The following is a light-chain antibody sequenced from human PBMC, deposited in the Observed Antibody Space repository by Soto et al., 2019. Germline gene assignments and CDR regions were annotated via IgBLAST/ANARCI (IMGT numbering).Light chain of an antibody. V-gene: IGLV2-14*01. J-gene: IGLJ1*01. CDR3: SSYTSSSTLFYV. Sequence: QSALTQPASVSGPPGQSITISCTGTSSDVGGYNYVSWYQQHPGKAPKLMIYDVSNRPSGVSNRFSGSKSGNTASLTISGLQAEDEADYYCSSYTSSSTLFYVFGTGTKVTVL. CDR1: SSDVGGYNY. CDR2: DVS.